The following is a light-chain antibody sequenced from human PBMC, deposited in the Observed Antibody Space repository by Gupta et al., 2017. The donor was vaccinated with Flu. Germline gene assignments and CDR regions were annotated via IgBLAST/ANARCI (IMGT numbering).Light chain of an antibody. Sequence: DIQMTQSPSSLSAFVGYRVTITCRASQSISNYLYWYQQKPGKAPELLIYGASSLKSGVPSRFSGSGSGTDFTLTISKRQPEDFATYYCQQSDRTPITFGGGTKVEIK. V-gene: IGKV1-39*01. CDR2: GAS. CDR1: QSISNY. CDR3: QQSDRTPIT. J-gene: IGKJ4*01.